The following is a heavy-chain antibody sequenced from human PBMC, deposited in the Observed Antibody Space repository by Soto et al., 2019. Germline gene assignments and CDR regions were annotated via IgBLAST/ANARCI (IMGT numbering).Heavy chain of an antibody. J-gene: IGHJ4*02. Sequence: PGGSLRLSCAAYGFSFGSYALSWVRQAPGKGLEWVSTISGSDGKTFYADSVKGRFSISRDTSQNTLYLQMNSLRADDTAIYYCARWSYLDYWGQGTRVTVSS. CDR1: GFSFGSYA. CDR2: ISGSDGKT. V-gene: IGHV3-23*01. CDR3: ARWSYLDY. D-gene: IGHD3-3*01.